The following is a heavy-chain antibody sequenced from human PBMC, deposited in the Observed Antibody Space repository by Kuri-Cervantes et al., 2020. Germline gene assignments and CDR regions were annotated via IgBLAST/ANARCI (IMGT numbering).Heavy chain of an antibody. J-gene: IGHJ4*02. CDR1: GFTFSSYA. CDR3: ARGQQLFDY. CDR2: ISYDGSNK. D-gene: IGHD5-24*01. V-gene: IGHV3-30*14. Sequence: GGSLRLSCAASGFTFSSYAMHWVRQAPGKGLEWVAVISYDGSNKYYADSLKGRFTISRDNAQNSLYLQMSSLRVEDTAIYYCARGQQLFDYWGQGTLVTVSS.